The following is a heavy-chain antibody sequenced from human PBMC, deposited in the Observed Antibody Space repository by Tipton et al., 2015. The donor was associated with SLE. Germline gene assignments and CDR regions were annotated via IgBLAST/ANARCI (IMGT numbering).Heavy chain of an antibody. D-gene: IGHD6-19*01. CDR2: IYYSGST. J-gene: IGHJ4*02. CDR1: GGSISSSSYY. V-gene: IGHV4-39*07. Sequence: TLSLTCTVSGGSISSSSYYWGWIRQPPGKGLEWIGSIYYSGSTYYNPSLKSRVTISVDTSKNQFSLKLSSVTAADTAVYYCARGDSSGWYVPFFDYWGQGTLVTVSS. CDR3: ARGDSSGWYVPFFDY.